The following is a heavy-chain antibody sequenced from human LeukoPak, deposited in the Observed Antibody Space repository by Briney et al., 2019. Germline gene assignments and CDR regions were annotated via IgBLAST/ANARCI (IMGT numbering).Heavy chain of an antibody. CDR1: AYIFTGYY. CDR3: ARRSRNGLDAFDI. J-gene: IGHJ3*02. D-gene: IGHD1-14*01. V-gene: IGHV1-2*02. Sequence: ASVKVSCKVSAYIFTGYYLHWVRQAPGQGPEWMACIDPNNGDTDYAQKFQGRVTMTRDRSITTVYMELTRLTSDDTAVYYCARRSRNGLDAFDIWGHGTMVTVSS. CDR2: IDPNNGDT.